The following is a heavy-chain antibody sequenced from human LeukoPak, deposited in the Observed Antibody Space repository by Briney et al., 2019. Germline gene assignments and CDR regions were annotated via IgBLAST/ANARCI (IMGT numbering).Heavy chain of an antibody. CDR1: GFTFSSYG. D-gene: IGHD1-26*01. J-gene: IGHJ4*02. CDR2: ISFTGGTT. CDR3: AKEPREWELPDS. V-gene: IGHV3-23*01. Sequence: GGSLRLSCAASGFTFSSYGMSWVRQAPGKGLEWVSSISFTGGTTYYADSVKGRFTISRDNSKDTLYLQMNSLRPEDTAVYYCAKEPREWELPDSWGQGTLVTVSS.